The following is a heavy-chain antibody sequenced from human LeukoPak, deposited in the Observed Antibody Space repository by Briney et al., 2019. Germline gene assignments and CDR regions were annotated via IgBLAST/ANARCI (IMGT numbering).Heavy chain of an antibody. CDR3: ARDSSGYYRFDY. J-gene: IGHJ4*02. Sequence: GGSLRLSCAASGFTFSSYSMNWVRQAPGKGLEWVSSISSSSSYRYYADSVKGRFTISRDNAKNSLYLQMNSLRAEDTAVYYCARDSSGYYRFDYWGQGTLVTVSS. V-gene: IGHV3-21*01. CDR1: GFTFSSYS. D-gene: IGHD3-22*01. CDR2: ISSSSSYR.